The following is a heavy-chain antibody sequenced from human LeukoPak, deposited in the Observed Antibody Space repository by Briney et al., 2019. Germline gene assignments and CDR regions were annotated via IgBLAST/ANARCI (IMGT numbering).Heavy chain of an antibody. V-gene: IGHV1-46*01. CDR2: INPSGGST. D-gene: IGHD5-18*01. J-gene: IGHJ5*02. CDR1: GYTFTDYY. CDR3: ARGPSVYTAMDPYNWFDP. Sequence: GASVKVSCKTSGYTFTDYYIHWVRQAPGQGLEWMGIINPSGGSTSYAQKFQGRVTMTRDTSTSTVYMELSSLRSEDTAVYYCARGPSVYTAMDPYNWFDPWGQGTLVTVSS.